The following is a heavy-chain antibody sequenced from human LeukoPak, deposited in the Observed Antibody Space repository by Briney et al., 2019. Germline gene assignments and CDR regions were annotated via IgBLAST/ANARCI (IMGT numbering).Heavy chain of an antibody. CDR2: IWYDGSNK. J-gene: IGHJ4*02. V-gene: IGHV3-33*01. D-gene: IGHD2-15*01. CDR1: GFTFSRFG. CDR3: ASDPFPSYCSGGSCYSAF. Sequence: GGSLRLSCAASGFTFSRFGMHWVRQAPSKGLEWGAVIWYDGSNKYYADSVKGRFTISRDNSKNTLYLEMNSLRDVDTAVYYCASDPFPSYCSGGSCYSAFWGQGTLVTVSS.